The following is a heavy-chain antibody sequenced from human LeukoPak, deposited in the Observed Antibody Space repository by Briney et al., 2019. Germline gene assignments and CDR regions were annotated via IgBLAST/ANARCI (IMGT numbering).Heavy chain of an antibody. CDR2: VSPYNGDT. Sequence: GASVKVSCKASGYTFDHYGISWVRQAPGQGLEWMGWVSPYNGDTNYAQKFHGRVTMTTDTSTTTAYMELRSLTFDDTAIYYCAKDWHILTGRNCFDPWGQGTLVTVSS. J-gene: IGHJ5*02. V-gene: IGHV1-18*01. CDR1: GYTFDHYG. D-gene: IGHD3-9*01. CDR3: AKDWHILTGRNCFDP.